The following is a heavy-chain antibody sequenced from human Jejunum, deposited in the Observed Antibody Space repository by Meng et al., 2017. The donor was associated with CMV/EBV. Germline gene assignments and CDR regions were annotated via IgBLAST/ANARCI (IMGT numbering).Heavy chain of an antibody. V-gene: IGHV3-30*09. Sequence: SGFTFSSFSMHGVRQAQGKGLEWVAQISYDGSDEDYVESVKGRFAISRDNSKYTLYLQLDSLRPEDTALYYCARGDNGFFEDFDHWGQGTRGTVSS. CDR2: ISYDGSDE. J-gene: IGHJ5*02. D-gene: IGHD5-12*01. CDR1: GFTFSSFS. CDR3: ARGDNGFFEDFDH.